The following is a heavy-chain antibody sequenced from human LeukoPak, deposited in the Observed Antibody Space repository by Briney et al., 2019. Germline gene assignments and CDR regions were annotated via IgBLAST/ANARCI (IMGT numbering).Heavy chain of an antibody. J-gene: IGHJ5*02. CDR2: IYYSGST. D-gene: IGHD3-22*01. V-gene: IGHV4-39*01. CDR1: GGSISSSSYY. Sequence: SETLSLTCTVSGGSISSSSYYWGWTRQPPGKGLEWIGSIYYSGSTYYNPSLKSRVTISVDTSKNQFSLKLSSVTAADTAVYYCARHNSGSIVVVTGWFDPWGQGTLVTVSS. CDR3: ARHNSGSIVVVTGWFDP.